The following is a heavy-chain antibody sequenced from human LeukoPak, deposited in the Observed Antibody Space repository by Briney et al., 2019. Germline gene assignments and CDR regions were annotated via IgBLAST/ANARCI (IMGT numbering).Heavy chain of an antibody. Sequence: GGPLRLSCTASGFTFSDYWMTWVRQAPGKGPEGVANIKQDGSQRYYVDSVRGRFTISRDNAKNSLFLQMNGLRAEDTAVYYCARRGGSSSRRSPIDYWGQGTLVTVSS. V-gene: IGHV3-7*01. CDR2: IKQDGSQR. J-gene: IGHJ4*02. CDR1: GFTFSDYW. CDR3: ARRGGSSSRRSPIDY. D-gene: IGHD6-6*01.